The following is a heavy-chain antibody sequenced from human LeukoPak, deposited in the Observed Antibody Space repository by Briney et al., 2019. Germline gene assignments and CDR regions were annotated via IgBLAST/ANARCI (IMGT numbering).Heavy chain of an antibody. V-gene: IGHV1-46*01. Sequence: ASVKVSCKASGYTFTSYYMHWVRQAPGQGLEWMGIINPSGGSTSYAQKFQGRVTMTRDMSTSTAYMELRSLRSDDTAVYYCARYSSTTATHNWFDPWGQGTLVTVSS. CDR3: ARYSSTTATHNWFDP. D-gene: IGHD6-13*01. J-gene: IGHJ5*02. CDR2: INPSGGST. CDR1: GYTFTSYY.